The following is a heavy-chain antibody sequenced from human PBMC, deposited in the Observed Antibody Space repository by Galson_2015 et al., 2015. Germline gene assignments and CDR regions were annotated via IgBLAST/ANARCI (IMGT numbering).Heavy chain of an antibody. J-gene: IGHJ6*03. CDR1: GFSLSTSGMC. D-gene: IGHD5-12*01. CDR3: ARTRMVATGGYYYYYMDV. Sequence: PALVKPTQTLTLTCTFSGFSLSTSGMCVSWIRQPPGKALEWLALIDWDDDKYYSTSLKTRLTISKDTSKNQVVLTMTNMDPVDTATYYCARTRMVATGGYYYYYMDVWGKGTTVTVSS. V-gene: IGHV2-70*01. CDR2: IDWDDDK.